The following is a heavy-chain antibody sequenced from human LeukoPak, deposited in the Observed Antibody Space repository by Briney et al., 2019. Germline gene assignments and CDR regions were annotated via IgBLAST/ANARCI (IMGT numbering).Heavy chain of an antibody. CDR2: INHSGST. CDR3: ARGGLRLHDY. Sequence: TSESLSLTCAVDGGSFSGYYWSWIRQPPRKGLEWIGEINHSGSTNYNPSLKSRVTISVDTSKQQFSLKLSSVTAADTAVYYCARGGLRLHDYWGQGTLVTVSS. CDR1: GGSFSGYY. V-gene: IGHV4-34*01. D-gene: IGHD4-17*01. J-gene: IGHJ4*02.